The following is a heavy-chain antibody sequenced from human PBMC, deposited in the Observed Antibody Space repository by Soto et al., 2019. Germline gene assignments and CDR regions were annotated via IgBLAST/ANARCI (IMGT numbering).Heavy chain of an antibody. D-gene: IGHD6-19*01. V-gene: IGHV1-69*13. CDR3: ARRYGAVAGGYYFDY. CDR2: IIPIFGTA. CDR1: GGTFSSYA. Sequence: ASVKVSCKASGGTFSSYAISWVRQAPGQGLEWMGGIIPIFGTANYAQKFQGRVTITADESTSTAYMELSSLRSEDTAVYYCARRYGAVAGGYYFDYWGQGTLVTVSS. J-gene: IGHJ4*02.